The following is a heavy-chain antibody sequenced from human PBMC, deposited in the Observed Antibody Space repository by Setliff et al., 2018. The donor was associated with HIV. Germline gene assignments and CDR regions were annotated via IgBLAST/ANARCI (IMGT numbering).Heavy chain of an antibody. Sequence: ASVKVSCKTSGYTFTSYDINWVRQATGQGLEWMGWMNPNSGNRGYAQKFQGRVTISRNTSISTAYMELSGLRSEDTAVYYCARGRGRGFGYWGQGTLVTVSS. CDR1: GYTFTSYD. D-gene: IGHD3-10*01. CDR2: MNPNSGNR. V-gene: IGHV1-8*03. CDR3: ARGRGRGFGY. J-gene: IGHJ4*02.